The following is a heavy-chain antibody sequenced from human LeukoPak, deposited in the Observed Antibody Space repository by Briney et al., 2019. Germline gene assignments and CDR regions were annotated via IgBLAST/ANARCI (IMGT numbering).Heavy chain of an antibody. D-gene: IGHD3-10*01. CDR2: ISSSGGST. Sequence: GGSLRLSCAASGFTFSRYAMHWVRQAPGKGLEYVSAISSSGGSTYYANSVKGRFTISRDNSKNTLYLQMGNLRAEDMAVYYCARVGDINYFDYWGQGTLVTVSS. J-gene: IGHJ4*02. V-gene: IGHV3-64*01. CDR3: ARVGDINYFDY. CDR1: GFTFSRYA.